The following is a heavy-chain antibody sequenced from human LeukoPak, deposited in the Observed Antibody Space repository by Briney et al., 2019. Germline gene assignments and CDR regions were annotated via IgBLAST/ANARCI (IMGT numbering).Heavy chain of an antibody. CDR1: GFTFDDYG. Sequence: GGSLRLSCAASGFTFDDYGLSWVRQAPGKGLEWVSGINWNGGTTGYVDSVQGRFTISRDTAKNSLYLQMNSVRAEDTALYYCARVIRGVIAAHFDYWGQGALVTVSS. CDR2: INWNGGTT. D-gene: IGHD3-10*01. V-gene: IGHV3-20*04. CDR3: ARVIRGVIAAHFDY. J-gene: IGHJ4*02.